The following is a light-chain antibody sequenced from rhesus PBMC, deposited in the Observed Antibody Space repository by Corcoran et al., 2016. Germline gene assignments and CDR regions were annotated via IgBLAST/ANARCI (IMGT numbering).Light chain of an antibody. CDR3: QQHNSYPWT. CDR1: QGISSY. V-gene: IGKV1-25*01. CDR2: KAT. J-gene: IGKJ1*01. Sequence: DIQMTQSPSSLSASVGDTVTITCRASQGISSYLAWYQQKPGKAPKLLTYKATTLQSGVPSRGSGSGSGTDFTLTISSLPPEDFATYYCQQHNSYPWTFGQGTKVEIK.